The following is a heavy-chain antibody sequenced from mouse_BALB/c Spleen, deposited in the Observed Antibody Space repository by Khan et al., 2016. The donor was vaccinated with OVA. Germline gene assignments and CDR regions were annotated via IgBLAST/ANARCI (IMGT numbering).Heavy chain of an antibody. V-gene: IGHV5-6*01. J-gene: IGHJ4*01. CDR3: ARLYAKDY. Sequence: VQLKESGGDLVKPGGSLKLSCAASGFTFSSYGMSWVRQTPDKRLEWVATISSGGSYTYYPDSVKGRFTISRDNAKNTLYLQMSSLKSEDTAMYYCARLYAKDYWGQGTSVTVSS. CDR2: ISSGGSYT. CDR1: GFTFSSYG.